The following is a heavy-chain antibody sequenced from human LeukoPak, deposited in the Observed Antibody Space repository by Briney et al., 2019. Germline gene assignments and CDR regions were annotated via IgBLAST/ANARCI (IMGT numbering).Heavy chain of an antibody. D-gene: IGHD3-9*01. Sequence: GGSLRLSCAASGFTVSSNYMSWVRQAPGKGLEWVSVIYSGGSTYYADSVKGRFTISRDNSKNTLYLQMNSLRAEDTAVYYCARGDVLRYFDWLFPGAFDIWGQGTMVTVSS. CDR2: IYSGGST. CDR3: ARGDVLRYFDWLFPGAFDI. V-gene: IGHV3-66*01. CDR1: GFTVSSNY. J-gene: IGHJ3*02.